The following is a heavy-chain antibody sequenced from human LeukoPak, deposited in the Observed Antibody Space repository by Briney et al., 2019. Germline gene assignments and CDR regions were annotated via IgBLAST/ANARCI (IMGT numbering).Heavy chain of an antibody. J-gene: IGHJ4*02. CDR1: GFTFGDYA. CDR2: IRSKAYGGTT. CDR3: TRDFRGYDSSGYYYYFDY. Sequence: GGSLRLSCTASGFTFGDYAMSWFRPAPGKGLEWVGFIRSKAYGGTTEYAASVKGRFTISRDDSKSIVYLQMNSLKTEDTAVYYCTRDFRGYDSSGYYYYFDYWGQGTLVTVSS. D-gene: IGHD3-22*01. V-gene: IGHV3-49*03.